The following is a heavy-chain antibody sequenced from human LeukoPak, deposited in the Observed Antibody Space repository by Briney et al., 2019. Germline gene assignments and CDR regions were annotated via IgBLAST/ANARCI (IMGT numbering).Heavy chain of an antibody. CDR3: VLGHCSSATCYYTGW. Sequence: GASVKVSCKASGYTFTSYDINWVRQATGQGLEWMGWMNPNSGNTGYAQKFQGRVTMTRNTSISTAYMELSSLRSEDTAVYYCVLGHCSSATCYYTGWWGQGTLVTVSS. CDR2: MNPNSGNT. CDR1: GYTFTSYD. D-gene: IGHD2-2*01. J-gene: IGHJ4*02. V-gene: IGHV1-8*01.